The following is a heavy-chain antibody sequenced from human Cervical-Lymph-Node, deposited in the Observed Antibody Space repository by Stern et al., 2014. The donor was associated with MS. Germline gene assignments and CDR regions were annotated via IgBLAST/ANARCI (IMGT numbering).Heavy chain of an antibody. V-gene: IGHV4-39*01. J-gene: IGHJ6*02. CDR2: ISYSGST. CDR3: ASQYYYGSGSYYYYYYYGMDV. CDR1: GGSISSSSYY. D-gene: IGHD3-10*01. Sequence: QVQLQESGPGLVKPSETLSLTCTVSGGSISSSSYYWGWIRQPPGKGLEWIGSISYSGSTYYNPSLKSRVTISVGKARNQLFLRLSFVTAADTAVYYCASQYYYGSGSYYYYYYYGMDVWGQGTTVTVSS.